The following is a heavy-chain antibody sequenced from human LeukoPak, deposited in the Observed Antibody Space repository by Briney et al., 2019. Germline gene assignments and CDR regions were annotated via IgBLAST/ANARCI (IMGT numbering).Heavy chain of an antibody. J-gene: IGHJ5*02. CDR1: GGSISSYS. Sequence: SETLSLTCTVSGGSISSYSWSWIRQPPGKGLEWIGYIYYSGSTNYNPSLKSRVTISVDTSKNQFSLKLSSVTAADTAVYYCARSYSSGWFGGWGQGTLVTVSS. V-gene: IGHV4-59*01. CDR3: ARSYSSGWFGG. D-gene: IGHD6-19*01. CDR2: IYYSGST.